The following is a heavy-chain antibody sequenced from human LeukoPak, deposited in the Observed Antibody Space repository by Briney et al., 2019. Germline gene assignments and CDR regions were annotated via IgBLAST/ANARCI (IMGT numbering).Heavy chain of an antibody. V-gene: IGHV3-13*01. J-gene: IGHJ6*03. CDR1: GFTFSSYD. CDR3: ARGPSGSYPGYYYYYYMDV. D-gene: IGHD1-26*01. CDR2: IGTAGDT. Sequence: QAGGSLRLSCAASGFTFSSYDMRWVRQATGKGLEWVSAIGTAGDTYYPGSVKGRFTISRENAKNSLYLQMNSLRAGDTAVYYCARGPSGSYPGYYYYYYMDVWGKGTTVTVSS.